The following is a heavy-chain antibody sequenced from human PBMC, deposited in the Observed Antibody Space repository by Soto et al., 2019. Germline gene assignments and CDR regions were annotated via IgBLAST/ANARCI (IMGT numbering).Heavy chain of an antibody. D-gene: IGHD4-17*01. J-gene: IGHJ4*02. Sequence: QLGGSLRLSCAASGFTFSSYAMSWVRQAPGKGLEWVSAISGSGGITIYADSVKGRFTISRDSSRNTLYLQMNTLRAEDTAIYYCAKVMTHYGDYDPFDYWGQGTLVTVSS. V-gene: IGHV3-23*01. CDR3: AKVMTHYGDYDPFDY. CDR2: ISGSGGIT. CDR1: GFTFSSYA.